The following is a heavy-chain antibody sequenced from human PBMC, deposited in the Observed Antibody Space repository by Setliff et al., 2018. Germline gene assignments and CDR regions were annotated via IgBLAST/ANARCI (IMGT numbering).Heavy chain of an antibody. Sequence: ETLSLTCTVSGGSISSSSYYWGWIRQPPGKGLEWIGSIYYSGSTYYNPSLKSRVTISVDTSKNQFSLKLSSVTAADTAVYYCARTLYDYDILTGPGYYFDYWGQGTLVTVS. J-gene: IGHJ4*02. CDR1: GGSISSSSYY. D-gene: IGHD3-9*01. V-gene: IGHV4-39*07. CDR3: ARTLYDYDILTGPGYYFDY. CDR2: IYYSGST.